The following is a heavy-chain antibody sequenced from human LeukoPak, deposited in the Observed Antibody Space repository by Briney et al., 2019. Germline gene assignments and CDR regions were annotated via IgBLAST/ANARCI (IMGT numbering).Heavy chain of an antibody. CDR2: INPNSGGT. Sequence: ASVKVSCKASGYTFTGYYMHWVRQAPGQGLEWMGWINPNSGGTNYAQKFQGRVTMTRDTPISTAYMELSRLRSDDTAVYYCARRGSGSRPLEYWGQGTLVTVSS. CDR3: ARRGSGSRPLEY. J-gene: IGHJ4*02. D-gene: IGHD1-26*01. CDR1: GYTFTGYY. V-gene: IGHV1-2*02.